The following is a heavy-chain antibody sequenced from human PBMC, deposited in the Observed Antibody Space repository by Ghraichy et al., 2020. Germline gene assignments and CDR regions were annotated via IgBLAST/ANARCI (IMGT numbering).Heavy chain of an antibody. J-gene: IGHJ5*02. CDR2: ISYDGSNK. CDR3: ARDHTRKILRYFDCLAH. V-gene: IGHV3-30-3*01. CDR1: GFTFSSYA. D-gene: IGHD3-9*01. Sequence: GGSLRLSCAASGFTFSSYAMHWVRQAPGKGLEWVAVISYDGSNKYYADSVKGRFTISRDNSKNTLYLQMNSLRAEDTAVYYCARDHTRKILRYFDCLAHWGQGTLVTVSS.